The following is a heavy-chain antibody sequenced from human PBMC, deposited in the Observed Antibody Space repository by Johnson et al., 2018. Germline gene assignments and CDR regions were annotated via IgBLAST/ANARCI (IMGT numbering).Heavy chain of an antibody. CDR3: PRGEVAPAILDALAR. Sequence: VQLVESGGDLVQPGGSLKLSCAASGFSFSGSAMHWVRQASGKGLEWVGRIRSKANDYATVYAASVKGRFTISRDDSKNTACLQMNSLKTEGTAVYYCPRGEVAPAILDALARWGQGTMVTVAA. CDR2: IRSKANDYAT. D-gene: IGHD5-12*01. J-gene: IGHJ3*02. V-gene: IGHV3-73*01. CDR1: GFSFSGSA.